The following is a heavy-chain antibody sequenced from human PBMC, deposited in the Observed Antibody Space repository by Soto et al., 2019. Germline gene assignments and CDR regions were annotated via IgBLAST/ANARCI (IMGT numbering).Heavy chain of an antibody. J-gene: IGHJ5*02. CDR2: IFYSGST. CDR1: GGSVSSGSYY. V-gene: IGHV4-61*01. Sequence: QVQLQESGPGLVKPSETLSLTCTVSGGSVSSGSYYWSWIRQPPGKGLEWIGYIFYSGSTNYSPSLKSRVTISVDTSTNQFSLKLSSVTAADTAVYYCARAAPTYYDFWSGYYGSWFDPWGQGTLVTVSS. CDR3: ARAAPTYYDFWSGYYGSWFDP. D-gene: IGHD3-3*01.